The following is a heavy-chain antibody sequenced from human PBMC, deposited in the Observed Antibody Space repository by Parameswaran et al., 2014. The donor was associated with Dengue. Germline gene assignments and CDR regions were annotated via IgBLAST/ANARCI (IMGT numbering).Heavy chain of an antibody. J-gene: IGHJ3*02. CDR3: ARGWFYGGNGNAFDI. Sequence: RWIRQPPGKGLEWIGYIYSSGSTNYNPSLKSRVTILVDTSKNQFSLKLTSVTAADTAVYYCARGWFYGGNGNAFDIWGQGTMVTVSS. V-gene: IGHV4-59*01. D-gene: IGHD4-23*01. CDR2: IYSSGST.